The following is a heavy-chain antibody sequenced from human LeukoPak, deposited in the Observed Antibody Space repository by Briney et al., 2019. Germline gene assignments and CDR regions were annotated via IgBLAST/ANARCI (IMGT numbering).Heavy chain of an antibody. V-gene: IGHV1-2*02. CDR2: INPNSGGT. CDR3: ARDSGVASLGPDY. D-gene: IGHD5-12*01. J-gene: IGHJ4*02. CDR1: GYTFSGYY. Sequence: GASVKLSCKASGYTFSGYYMHWVRQAPAQGLEWMGWINPNSGGTNSAQKFQGRVTMTRDTSISTAYMELSRLRSDDTAVYYCARDSGVASLGPDYWGQGTLVTVSS.